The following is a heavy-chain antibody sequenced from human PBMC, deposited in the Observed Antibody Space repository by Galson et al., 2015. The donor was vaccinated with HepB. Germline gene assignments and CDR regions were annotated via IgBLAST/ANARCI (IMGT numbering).Heavy chain of an antibody. CDR3: ARGGFVAALCATLNNWFDP. V-gene: IGHV1-18*04. Sequence: SVKVSCKASGYTFSSYSIAWVRQAPGRGLECMGWISAYDSSTNYAQKPQGRVIMTTETSTTTAYLELRNLRYDDTAVYYCARGGFVAALCATLNNWFDPWGQGTLVIVSS. J-gene: IGHJ5*02. D-gene: IGHD2-15*01. CDR1: GYTFSSYS. CDR2: ISAYDSST.